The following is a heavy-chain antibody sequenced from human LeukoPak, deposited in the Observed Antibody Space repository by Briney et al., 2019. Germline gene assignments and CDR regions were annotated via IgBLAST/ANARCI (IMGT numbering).Heavy chain of an antibody. CDR1: GFTFSSYG. CDR2: ISYDGSNK. Sequence: GGSLRLSCAASGFTFSSYGMHWVRQAPGKGLEWVALISYDGSNKYYADSVKGRFTISRDNSKNTLYLQMNSLRAEDTAVYYCAKAPVTSCRGAYCYPFDSWGQGTLVTVSS. J-gene: IGHJ4*02. D-gene: IGHD2-21*01. CDR3: AKAPVTSCRGAYCYPFDS. V-gene: IGHV3-30*18.